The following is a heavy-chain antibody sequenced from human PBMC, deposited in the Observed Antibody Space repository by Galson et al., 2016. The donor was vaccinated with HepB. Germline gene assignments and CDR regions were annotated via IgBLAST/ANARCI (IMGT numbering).Heavy chain of an antibody. CDR1: GGSITTSSYH. Sequence: SETLSLTCTVSGGSITTSSYHWGWIRQPPGKGPEWIGSIYYTGSTYYKPSLKSRVTISVDTSKNQFSLKLSSVTAADTAGYYCARQSSNDLWSSYLPNYYYYIMDVWGQGTTVIVSS. D-gene: IGHD3-3*01. CDR2: IYYTGST. V-gene: IGHV4-39*01. J-gene: IGHJ6*02. CDR3: ARQSSNDLWSSYLPNYYYYIMDV.